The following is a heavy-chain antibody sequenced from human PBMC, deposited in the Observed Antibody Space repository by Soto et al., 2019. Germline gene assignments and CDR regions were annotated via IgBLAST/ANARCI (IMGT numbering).Heavy chain of an antibody. Sequence: PSETLSLTCSVSGDSISSVAHYWAWVRQPPGKGLEWIGSLYYTGSTYYNPSLKSRLTISVDTSRNQFSLNLSSVTAADTAVYYCATQEVGGSYVYTFDPWGQGTLVTVSS. CDR3: ATQEVGGSYVYTFDP. CDR1: GDSISSVAHY. D-gene: IGHD1-26*01. J-gene: IGHJ5*02. CDR2: LYYTGST. V-gene: IGHV4-39*01.